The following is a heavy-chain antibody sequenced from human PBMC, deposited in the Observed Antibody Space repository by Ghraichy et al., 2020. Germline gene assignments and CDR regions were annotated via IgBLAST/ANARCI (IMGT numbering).Heavy chain of an antibody. CDR2: INHSGST. CDR3: ASSYCSSTSCYRVGY. CDR1: GGSFSGYY. V-gene: IGHV4-34*01. Sequence: SETLSLTCAVYGGSFSGYYWSWIRQPPGKGLEWIGEINHSGSTNYNPSLKSRVTISVDTSKNQFSLKLSSVTAADTAVYYCASSYCSSTSCYRVGYWGQGTLVTVSS. D-gene: IGHD2-2*02. J-gene: IGHJ4*02.